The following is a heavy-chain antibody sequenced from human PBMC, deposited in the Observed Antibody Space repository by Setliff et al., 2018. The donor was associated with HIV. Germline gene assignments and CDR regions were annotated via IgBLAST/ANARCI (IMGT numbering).Heavy chain of an antibody. J-gene: IGHJ6*03. V-gene: IGHV3-21*01. D-gene: IGHD2-15*01. CDR2: ITSSSTYI. CDR3: AKMTPSYYFYMDA. Sequence: WVRQAPGKGLEWVSSITSSSTYIYYADSVKGRFTISRDNAKNSLYLQMHSLRAEDTAIYYCAKMTPSYYFYMDAWGNGTTVTVSS.